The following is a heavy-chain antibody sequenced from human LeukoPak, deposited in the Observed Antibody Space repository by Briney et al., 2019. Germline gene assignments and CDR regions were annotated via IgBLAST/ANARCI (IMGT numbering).Heavy chain of an antibody. CDR1: DYAFYSYA. J-gene: IGHJ4*02. Sequence: GGSLRLSCAGSDYAFYSYAMTWVRQAPGKGLEWVSAISGSGEGTYYSDSVKGRFTISRDNAKNSLYLQMNSLRAEDTAVYYCARMVRETDYWGQGTLVIVSS. CDR3: ARMVRETDY. D-gene: IGHD3-10*01. CDR2: ISGSGEGT. V-gene: IGHV3-23*01.